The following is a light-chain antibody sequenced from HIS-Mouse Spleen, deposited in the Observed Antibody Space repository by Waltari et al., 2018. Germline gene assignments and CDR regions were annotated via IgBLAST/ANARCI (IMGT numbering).Light chain of an antibody. V-gene: IGLV2-14*03. J-gene: IGLJ2*01. CDR3: SSYTSSSTEV. Sequence: QSALTQPASVSGSPGQSITISCTGTSSDVGVYNYVSWYQQHPGKAPKLMIYDASNRPSGVSNRFSGSKSGNTASLTISGLQAEDEADYYCSSYTSSSTEVFGGGTKLTVL. CDR1: SSDVGVYNY. CDR2: DAS.